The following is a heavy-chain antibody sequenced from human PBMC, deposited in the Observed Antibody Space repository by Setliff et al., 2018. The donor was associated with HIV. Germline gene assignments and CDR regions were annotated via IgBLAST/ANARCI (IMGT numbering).Heavy chain of an antibody. CDR2: IYPGDSDT. Sequence: PGESLKISCKGSGYSFTSYWIGWVRQMPGKGLEWMGIIYPGDSDTRYSPSFQGQVTISADKSISTAYLQWSSLKASDTAMYYCARLGASLQLWSGGGLDYWGQGTLVTVSS. V-gene: IGHV5-51*01. J-gene: IGHJ4*02. CDR1: GYSFTSYW. D-gene: IGHD5-18*01. CDR3: ARLGASLQLWSGGGLDY.